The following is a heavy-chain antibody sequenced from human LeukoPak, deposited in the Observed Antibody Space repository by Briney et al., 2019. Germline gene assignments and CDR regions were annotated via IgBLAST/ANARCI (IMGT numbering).Heavy chain of an antibody. CDR2: IIPIFGTA. CDR1: GGTFSSYA. V-gene: IGHV1-69*13. Sequence: ASVKVSCKASGGTFSSYAISWVRQAPGQGLEWMGGIIPIFGTANYAQKFQGRVTITADESTSTAHMELSSLRSEDTAVYYCARDRWYYGSGINHYYFDYWGQGTLVTVSS. D-gene: IGHD3-10*01. CDR3: ARDRWYYGSGINHYYFDY. J-gene: IGHJ4*02.